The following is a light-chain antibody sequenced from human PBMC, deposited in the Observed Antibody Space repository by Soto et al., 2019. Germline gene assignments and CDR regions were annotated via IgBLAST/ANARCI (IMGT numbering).Light chain of an antibody. CDR2: GAS. CDR1: QSVSSSY. Sequence: EIVLTQSPGTLSLSPGKRATLSCRASQSVSSSYLAWYQQKPGQAPRLLIYGASSRATGIPDRFSGSGSGTDFTLTISRLEPEDFAVYYCQQYGSSSWGFGQGTKVDIK. CDR3: QQYGSSSWG. V-gene: IGKV3-20*01. J-gene: IGKJ1*01.